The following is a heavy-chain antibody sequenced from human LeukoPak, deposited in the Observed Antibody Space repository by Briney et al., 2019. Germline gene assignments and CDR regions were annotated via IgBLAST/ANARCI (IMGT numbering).Heavy chain of an antibody. Sequence: ASVKVSFKASGYTFSSYGFTWLRQAPGQGLEWMGWISAYNGNTNYAQKLQGRVTMTTDTSTTKAYMELRSVRSDDTDVYYCARPYCSSTSCYFDYWGQGTLVTVSS. CDR1: GYTFSSYG. J-gene: IGHJ4*02. CDR2: ISAYNGNT. D-gene: IGHD2-2*01. CDR3: ARPYCSSTSCYFDY. V-gene: IGHV1-18*01.